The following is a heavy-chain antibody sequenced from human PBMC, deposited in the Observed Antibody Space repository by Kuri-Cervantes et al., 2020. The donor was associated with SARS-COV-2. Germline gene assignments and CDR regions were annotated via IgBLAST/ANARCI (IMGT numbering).Heavy chain of an antibody. CDR3: ARDPVGRSYGVFDY. J-gene: IGHJ4*02. D-gene: IGHD1-26*01. Sequence: GESLKISCAASGFTFSDYYMSWIRQAPGKGLEWVSYISSSSSYTNYADSVKGRFTISRDNAKNSLYLQMNSLRDEDTAVYYCARDPVGRSYGVFDYWGQGTLVTVSS. V-gene: IGHV3-11*06. CDR1: GFTFSDYY. CDR2: ISSSSSYT.